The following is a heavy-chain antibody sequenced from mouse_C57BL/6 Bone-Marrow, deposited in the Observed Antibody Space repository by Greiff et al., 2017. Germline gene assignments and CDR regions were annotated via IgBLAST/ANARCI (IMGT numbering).Heavy chain of an antibody. V-gene: IGHV2-2*02. Sequence: VQLQQSGPGLVQPSQSLSITCAASGFSLTGYGVHLVRQSPGKGLEWLGVIWSGGSTDDNAAFISRLSISKDTSKSQDFFKMNSLQANDTAIYYCAIYDGYYFDFWGAGTTVTVSS. CDR2: IWSGGST. CDR3: AIYDGYYFDF. D-gene: IGHD2-3*01. J-gene: IGHJ1*01. CDR1: GFSLTGYG.